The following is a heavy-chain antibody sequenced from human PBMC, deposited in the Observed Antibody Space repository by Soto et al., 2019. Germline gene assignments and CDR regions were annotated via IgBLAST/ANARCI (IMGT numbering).Heavy chain of an antibody. CDR3: LRDQRHWNEFADQ. J-gene: IGHJ4*02. D-gene: IGHD1-1*01. Sequence: VQLVESGGGLVQPGGSLRLSCAASGFAFGSYWMHWVRQAPGKGLVWVSRISQDGAIATQADSVKGRFTISRDNDKNTLFLQITGLRDGDTAVYYCLRDQRHWNEFADQWGEGTVVTVSS. CDR2: ISQDGAIA. CDR1: GFAFGSYW. V-gene: IGHV3-74*01.